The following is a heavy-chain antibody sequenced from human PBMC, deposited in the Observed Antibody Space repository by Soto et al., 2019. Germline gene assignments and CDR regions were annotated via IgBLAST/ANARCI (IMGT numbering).Heavy chain of an antibody. Sequence: GGSLRLSCAASGFTFSSYAMHWVRQAPGKGLEWVAVISYDGSNKYYADSVKGRFTISRDNSKNTLYLQMNSLRAEDTAVYYCGREYSRGGDKEPGGCFHPWGRGTLVTVS. D-gene: IGHD6-13*01. J-gene: IGHJ5*02. CDR2: ISYDGSNK. CDR3: GREYSRGGDKEPGGCFHP. V-gene: IGHV3-30-3*01. CDR1: GFTFSSYA.